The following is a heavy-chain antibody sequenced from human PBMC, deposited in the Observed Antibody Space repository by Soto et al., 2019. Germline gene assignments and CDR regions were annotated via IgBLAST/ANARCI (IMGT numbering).Heavy chain of an antibody. J-gene: IGHJ6*02. CDR2: IYYSGST. D-gene: IGHD6-13*01. CDR1: GGSISSYY. CDR3: AKDGAAGSVLDV. V-gene: IGHV4-59*01. Sequence: SETLSLTCTVSGGSISSYYWSWIPQPPGKGLEWIGYIYYSGSTNYNPSLKSRLTTSRDNAKNSVYLQMNNLRVEDTAAYYCAKDGAAGSVLDVWGQGTTVTVS.